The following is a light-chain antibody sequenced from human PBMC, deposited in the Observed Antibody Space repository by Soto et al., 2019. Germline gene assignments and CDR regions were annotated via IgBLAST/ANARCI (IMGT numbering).Light chain of an antibody. J-gene: IGLJ3*02. CDR1: ASNIGKNG. V-gene: IGLV1-36*01. CDR2: YDD. Sequence: QSVLTQPPSVSGAPGQGVTISCSGSASNIGKNGVNWYQQLPEKAPKLVVYYDDLLPSGVSDRFSGSNSGTSASLAISGLQSEDEADYFCAAWDDGLNGLVFGGGTKLTV. CDR3: AAWDDGLNGLV.